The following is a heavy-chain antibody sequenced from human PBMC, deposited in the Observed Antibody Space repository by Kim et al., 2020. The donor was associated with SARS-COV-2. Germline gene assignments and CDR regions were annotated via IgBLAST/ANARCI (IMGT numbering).Heavy chain of an antibody. J-gene: IGHJ5*02. Sequence: ASVKVSCKASGYTFTSYAMNWVRQAPGQGLEWVGWINTNTGNPTYAQGFTGRFVFSLDTSVSTAYLQISSLKAEDTAVYYCAREVYSSGSIGFDPWGQGTLVTVSS. CDR2: INTNTGNP. CDR1: GYTFTSYA. V-gene: IGHV7-4-1*02. CDR3: AREVYSSGSIGFDP. D-gene: IGHD6-19*01.